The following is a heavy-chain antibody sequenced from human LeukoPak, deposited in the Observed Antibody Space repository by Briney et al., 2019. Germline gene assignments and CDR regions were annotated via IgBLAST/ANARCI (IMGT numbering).Heavy chain of an antibody. CDR2: IKEDSSDQ. CDR1: GFTFNTYW. CDR3: ARDLPNGFFDY. D-gene: IGHD2-8*01. V-gene: IGHV3-7*01. J-gene: IGHJ4*02. Sequence: GGSLRLSCAASGFTFNTYWMTWVRQAPGKGLEWLINIKEDSSDQSSVDSVKGRFTISRDNANNLLYLQMNSLRPEDTGVHYCARDLPNGFFDYWGQGTLVTVSS.